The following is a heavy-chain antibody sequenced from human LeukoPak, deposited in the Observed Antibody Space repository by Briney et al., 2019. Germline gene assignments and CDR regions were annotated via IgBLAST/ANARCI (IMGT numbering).Heavy chain of an antibody. CDR3: ARGRIAARPVGWFDP. V-gene: IGHV1-69*05. CDR2: IIPIFGTA. J-gene: IGHJ5*02. CDR1: GGTFSSYA. D-gene: IGHD6-6*01. Sequence: GASVKVSCKASGGTFSSYAISWVRQAPGQGLEWIGRIIPIFGTANYAQKFQGRVTITTDESTSKAYMEPSSLRSEDTAVYYCARGRIAARPVGWFDPWGQGTLVTVSS.